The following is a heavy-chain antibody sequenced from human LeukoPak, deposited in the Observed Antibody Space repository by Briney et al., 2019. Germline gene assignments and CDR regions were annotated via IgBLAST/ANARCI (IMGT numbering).Heavy chain of an antibody. D-gene: IGHD2/OR15-2a*01. Sequence: PSQTLSLTCTVSGGSISSGGYYWSWIRQHPGKGLEWIGYIYYRGSTYYNPSLKSRVTISVDTSKNQFSLKLSSVTAADTAVYYCARGGSIYYYYGMDVWGQGTTVTVSS. V-gene: IGHV4-31*03. CDR1: GGSISSGGYY. CDR2: IYYRGST. CDR3: ARGGSIYYYYGMDV. J-gene: IGHJ6*02.